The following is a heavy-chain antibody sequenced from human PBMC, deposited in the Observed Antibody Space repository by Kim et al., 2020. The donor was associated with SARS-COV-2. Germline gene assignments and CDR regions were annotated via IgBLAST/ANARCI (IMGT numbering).Heavy chain of an antibody. D-gene: IGHD6-13*01. CDR1: GFTFSSYG. J-gene: IGHJ4*02. V-gene: IGHV3-30*18. Sequence: GGSLRLSCAASGFTFSSYGMHWVRQAPGKGLEWVAVISYDGSNKYYADSVKGRFTISRDNSKNTLYLQMNSLRAEDTAVYYCAKDQGNGYSSSWYTGLFDYWGQGTLVTVSS. CDR2: ISYDGSNK. CDR3: AKDQGNGYSSSWYTGLFDY.